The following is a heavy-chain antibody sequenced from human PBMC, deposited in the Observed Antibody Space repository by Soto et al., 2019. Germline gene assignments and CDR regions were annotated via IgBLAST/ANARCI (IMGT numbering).Heavy chain of an antibody. CDR3: ATGIAWGYSQTS. V-gene: IGHV1-24*01. CDR2: FDPEDGET. J-gene: IGHJ5*01. CDR1: GYTLTELS. D-gene: IGHD5-12*01. Sequence: ASVKVSCKVSGYTLTELSMHWVRQAPGKGLEWMRGFDPEDGETIYAQKFQGRVTMTEDTSTDTAYMELSSLRSEDTAVYYCATGIAWGYSQTSWGQGTLVTVSS.